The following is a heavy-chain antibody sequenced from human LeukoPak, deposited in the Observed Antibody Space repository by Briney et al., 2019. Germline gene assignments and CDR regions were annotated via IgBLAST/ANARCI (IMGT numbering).Heavy chain of an antibody. J-gene: IGHJ4*02. CDR1: GFTFSSYS. Sequence: PGGSLRLSCAASGFTFSSYSMNWVRQAPGKGLEWVSSISSSSSYIYYADSVKGRLTISRDNAKNSLYLQMNSLRAEDTAVYYCAGPRGAYCGGDCYSWGQGTLVTVSS. V-gene: IGHV3-21*01. D-gene: IGHD2-21*02. CDR2: ISSSSSYI. CDR3: AGPRGAYCGGDCYS.